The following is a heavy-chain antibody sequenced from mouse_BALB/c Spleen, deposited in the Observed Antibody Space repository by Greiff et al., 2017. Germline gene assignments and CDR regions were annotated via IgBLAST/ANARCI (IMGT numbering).Heavy chain of an antibody. CDR2: IRNKANGYTT. V-gene: IGHV7-3*02. CDR1: GFTFTDYY. J-gene: IGHJ4*01. Sequence: EVKLMESGGGLVQPGGSLRLSCATSGFTFTDYYMSWVRQPPGKALEWLGFIRNKANGYTTEYSASVKGRFTISRDNSQSILYLQMNTLRAEDSATYYCARSTARALYYYAMDYWGQGTSVTVSS. CDR3: ARSTARALYYYAMDY. D-gene: IGHD3-1*01.